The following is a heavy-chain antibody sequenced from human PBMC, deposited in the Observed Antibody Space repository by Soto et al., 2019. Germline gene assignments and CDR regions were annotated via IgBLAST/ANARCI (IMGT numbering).Heavy chain of an antibody. CDR2: IIPIFGTA. CDR3: AVPETINYYDSSGYPHDAFDI. CDR1: GGTFSSYA. D-gene: IGHD3-22*01. J-gene: IGHJ3*02. V-gene: IGHV1-69*13. Sequence: VASVKVSCKASGGTFSSYAISWVRQAPGQGLEWMGGIIPIFGTANYAQKFQGRVTITADESTSTAYMELSSLRSEDTAVYYCAVPETINYYDSSGYPHDAFDIWGQGTMVTVSS.